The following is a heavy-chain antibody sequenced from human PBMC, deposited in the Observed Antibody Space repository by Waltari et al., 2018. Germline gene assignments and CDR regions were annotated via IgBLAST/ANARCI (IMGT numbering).Heavy chain of an antibody. Sequence: EVQLVESGGVVVQPGGSLSLSCAASGFTFDDYAMHCVRQAPGKGLEWVSLISWDGGSTYYADSVKGRFTISRDNSKNSLYLQMNSLRAEDTALYYCAKPYDSSGYFDYWGQGTLVTVSS. J-gene: IGHJ4*02. V-gene: IGHV3-43D*04. CDR2: ISWDGGST. CDR3: AKPYDSSGYFDY. CDR1: GFTFDDYA. D-gene: IGHD3-22*01.